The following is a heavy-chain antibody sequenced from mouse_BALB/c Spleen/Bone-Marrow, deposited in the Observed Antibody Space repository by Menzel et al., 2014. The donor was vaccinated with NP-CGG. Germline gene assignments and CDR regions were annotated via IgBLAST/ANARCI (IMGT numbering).Heavy chain of an antibody. CDR1: GFTFSSYA. CDR2: ISSGGLYT. Sequence: EVKLVESGGGLVKPGGSLNLPCAASGFTFSSYAMSWVRQSPEKRLEWVAEISSGGLYTYYPDTVTGRFTISRDNAKNTLYLEMSSLRSEDTAMYYCARGGNYLDYWGQGATLTVSS. V-gene: IGHV5-9-4*01. J-gene: IGHJ2*01. CDR3: ARGGNYLDY.